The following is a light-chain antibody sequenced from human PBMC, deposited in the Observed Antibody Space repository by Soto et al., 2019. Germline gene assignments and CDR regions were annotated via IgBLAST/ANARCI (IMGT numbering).Light chain of an antibody. CDR3: HQYGDSPFT. CDR1: QSVSSNS. CDR2: GAS. Sequence: EIVLTQSPGALSLSPGQRATLSCRAGQSVSSNSLAWYQQKPGQAPRLLIYGASNRAIGISDRFSGSRSGTDCTLTISRLEPEDSAVDYCHQYGDSPFTFGPGTKV. V-gene: IGKV3-20*01. J-gene: IGKJ3*01.